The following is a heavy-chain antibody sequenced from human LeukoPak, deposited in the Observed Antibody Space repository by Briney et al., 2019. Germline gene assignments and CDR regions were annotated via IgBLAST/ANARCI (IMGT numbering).Heavy chain of an antibody. V-gene: IGHV1-2*02. D-gene: IGHD3-10*01. CDR2: INPNSGGT. Sequence: ASVKVSCKASGYTFTGYYMHWVRQAPGQGLEWMGWINPNSGGTKYAQKFQGRFTMTRDTSITTVYMELSSLRSDDTAVYYCARDYYGSGSYYQLGYWGQGTLVTVSS. CDR3: ARDYYGSGSYYQLGY. CDR1: GYTFTGYY. J-gene: IGHJ4*02.